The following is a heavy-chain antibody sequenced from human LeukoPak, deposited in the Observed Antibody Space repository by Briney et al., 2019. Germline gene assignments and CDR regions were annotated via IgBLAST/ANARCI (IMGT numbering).Heavy chain of an antibody. V-gene: IGHV1-2*02. D-gene: IGHD2-21*02. Sequence: ASVKVSCKASGYTFTGYYMHWVRQAPGQGLEWRGWINPNSSGTNYAQKFQGRVTMTRDTSISTAYMELSRLRSDDTAVYYCARTYCGGDCYSYFDYWGQGTLVTVSS. CDR3: ARTYCGGDCYSYFDY. CDR1: GYTFTGYY. J-gene: IGHJ4*02. CDR2: INPNSSGT.